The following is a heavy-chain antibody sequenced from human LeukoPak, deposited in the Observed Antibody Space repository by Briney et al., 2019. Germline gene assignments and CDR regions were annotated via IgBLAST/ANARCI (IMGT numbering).Heavy chain of an antibody. Sequence: ASVKVSCKASGGTFSSYAISWVRQAPGQGLEWMGWISAYNGNTNYAQKLQGRVTMTTDTSTSTAYMELRSLRSDDTAVYYCARHISSGGTYAHFDYWGQGTLVTVSS. J-gene: IGHJ4*02. CDR3: ARHISSGGTYAHFDY. CDR1: GGTFSSYA. CDR2: ISAYNGNT. D-gene: IGHD1-26*01. V-gene: IGHV1-18*01.